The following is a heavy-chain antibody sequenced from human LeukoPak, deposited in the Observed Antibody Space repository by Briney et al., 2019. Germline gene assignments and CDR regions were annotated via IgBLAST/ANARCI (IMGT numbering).Heavy chain of an antibody. D-gene: IGHD6-19*01. CDR2: IYAGTNT. J-gene: IGHJ4*02. CDR3: TTSYSSGWYAGGSDY. V-gene: IGHV3-53*01. CDR1: GFSVYSNY. Sequence: GGSLRLSCAASGFSVYSNYMTWVRQAPGKGLEWVSVIYAGTNTYYADSVKGRFTISRDNSKNTLYLQMNSLRAEDSAVYYCTTSYSSGWYAGGSDYWGQGTLVTVSS.